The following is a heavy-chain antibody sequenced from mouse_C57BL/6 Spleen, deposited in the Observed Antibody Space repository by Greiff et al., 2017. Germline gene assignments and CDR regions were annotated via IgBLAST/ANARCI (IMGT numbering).Heavy chain of an antibody. CDR3: AREGNYGYYFDY. Sequence: QVQLQQPGAELVRPGSSVKLSCKASGYTFTSYWMDWVKQRPGQGLEWIGNIYPSDSETHYNQKFKDKATLTVDKSSSTAYMQLSSLTSEDSAVYYGAREGNYGYYFDYWGQGTTLTVSS. CDR2: IYPSDSET. V-gene: IGHV1-61*01. CDR1: GYTFTSYW. J-gene: IGHJ2*01. D-gene: IGHD1-2*01.